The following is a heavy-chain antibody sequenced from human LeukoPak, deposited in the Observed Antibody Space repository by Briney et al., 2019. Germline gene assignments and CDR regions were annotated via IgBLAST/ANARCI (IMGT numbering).Heavy chain of an antibody. Sequence: GGSLRLSCVVSGFTFSDAWMSWVRQAPGKGLEWVGRIKSKIVGGTIDYGAPVKGRFTISRDDSRNTLDLQMNSLKTEDTAVYYCTTRRQDGCWGQGTLVTVS. D-gene: IGHD6-25*01. J-gene: IGHJ4*02. CDR3: TTRRQDGC. CDR2: IKSKIVGGTI. V-gene: IGHV3-15*01. CDR1: GFTFSDAW.